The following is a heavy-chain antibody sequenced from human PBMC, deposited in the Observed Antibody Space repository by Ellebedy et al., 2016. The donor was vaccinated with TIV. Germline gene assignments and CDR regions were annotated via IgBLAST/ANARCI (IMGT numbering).Heavy chain of an antibody. J-gene: IGHJ4*02. Sequence: PGGFLRLSCTASGFTFRIYSMNWVRQAPGKGLEWISYMTSNEKTINYADSVKGRFTISRDNAKNSLYLQMNNLRDEDTGVYYCARSVELRFDSWGQGTLVTVSS. CDR1: GFTFRIYS. CDR3: ARSVELRFDS. V-gene: IGHV3-48*02. CDR2: MTSNEKTI. D-gene: IGHD3-16*01.